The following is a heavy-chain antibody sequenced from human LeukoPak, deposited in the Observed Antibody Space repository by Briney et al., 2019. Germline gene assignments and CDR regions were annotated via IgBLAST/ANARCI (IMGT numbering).Heavy chain of an antibody. Sequence: PGGSLRLSCAASGFTFSSYGMHWVRQAPGKGLEWVAVIWYDGSNKYYADSVKGRFTISRDNSKNTLYLQMNSLRAEDTAVYYCARAPISGGYYYYYGMDVWGQGTTVTVSS. CDR3: ARAPISGGYYYYYGMDV. D-gene: IGHD3-16*01. CDR2: IWYDGSNK. CDR1: GFTFSSYG. V-gene: IGHV3-33*08. J-gene: IGHJ6*02.